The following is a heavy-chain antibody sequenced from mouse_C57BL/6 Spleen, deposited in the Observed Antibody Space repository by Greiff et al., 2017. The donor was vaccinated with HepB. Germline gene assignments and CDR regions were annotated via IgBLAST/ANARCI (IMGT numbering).Heavy chain of an antibody. CDR2: IWGDGST. CDR1: GFSFTSYG. D-gene: IGHD2-5*01. Sequence: VQLQQSGPGLVAPSQSLSITCTVSGFSFTSYGVSWVRKPPGKGLEWLGVIWGDGSTNYHSALISRLSISKDNSKSQVVLKLNSLQTDDTATYYCAKSSYYSNFSYWCYDVWGTGTTVTVSS. V-gene: IGHV2-3*01. J-gene: IGHJ1*03. CDR3: AKSSYYSNFSYWCYDV.